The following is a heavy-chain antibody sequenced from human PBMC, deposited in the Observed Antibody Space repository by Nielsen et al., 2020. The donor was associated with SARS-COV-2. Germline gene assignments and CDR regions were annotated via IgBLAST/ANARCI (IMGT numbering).Heavy chain of an antibody. V-gene: IGHV1-2*06. Sequence: ASVKVSCKASGYTLNEDYMHWVRQAPGQGLEWMGRIHPISGGTQTAQKFQGRVSMTRDTSINTVYMEVRSLRSDDAAVYYCARGQGDGGNHCSGMDVWGQGTTITVSS. D-gene: IGHD2-21*01. J-gene: IGHJ6*02. CDR2: IHPISGGT. CDR3: ARGQGDGGNHCSGMDV. CDR1: GYTLNEDY.